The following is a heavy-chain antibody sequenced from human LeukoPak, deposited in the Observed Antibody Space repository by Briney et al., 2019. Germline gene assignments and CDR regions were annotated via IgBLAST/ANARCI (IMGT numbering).Heavy chain of an antibody. J-gene: IGHJ4*02. Sequence: PGRSLRLSCAASGFTFSSYGMHWVRQAPGKGLEWVAVIWYDGSNKYYADSVKGRFTISRDNSKNTLYLRMNSLRAEDTAVYYCARDIAAAGRVLDYWGQGTLVTVSS. CDR2: IWYDGSNK. D-gene: IGHD6-13*01. CDR3: ARDIAAAGRVLDY. CDR1: GFTFSSYG. V-gene: IGHV3-33*01.